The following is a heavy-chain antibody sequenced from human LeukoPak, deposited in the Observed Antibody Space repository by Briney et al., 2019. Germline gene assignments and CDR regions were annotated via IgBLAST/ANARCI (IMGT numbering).Heavy chain of an antibody. CDR3: ASLRMDDFWSSLRSVMDV. CDR1: GGSISSSSYY. Sequence: SETLSLTCTVSGGSISSSSYYWGWIRQPPGKGLEWIGSIYYSGSTYYNPSLKRRVTISVDTSKNQFSLKLSSVTAADTAVYYCASLRMDDFWSSLRSVMDVWGQGTTVTVSS. V-gene: IGHV4-39*01. D-gene: IGHD3-3*01. CDR2: IYYSGST. J-gene: IGHJ6*02.